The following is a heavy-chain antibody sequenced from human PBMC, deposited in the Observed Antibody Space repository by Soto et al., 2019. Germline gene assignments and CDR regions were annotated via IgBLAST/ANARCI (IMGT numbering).Heavy chain of an antibody. D-gene: IGHD3-22*01. CDR1: GFTFSSYA. CDR3: ARLPHPWDRMIFDY. Sequence: QVQLVESGGGVVQPGRSLRLSCAASGFTFSSYAMHWVRQAPGKGLEWVAVISYDGSNKYYADSVKGRFTISRDNSKNTLYLQMNSLRAEDTAVYYCARLPHPWDRMIFDYWGQGTLVTVSS. V-gene: IGHV3-30-3*01. CDR2: ISYDGSNK. J-gene: IGHJ4*02.